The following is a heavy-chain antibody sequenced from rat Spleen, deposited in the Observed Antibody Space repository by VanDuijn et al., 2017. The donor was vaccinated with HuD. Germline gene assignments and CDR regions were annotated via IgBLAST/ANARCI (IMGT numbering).Heavy chain of an antibody. V-gene: IGHV5-27*01. Sequence: EVQLVESGGGLVQPGRSLKLSCAASGFTFSNYDMAWVRQAPTKGLEWVASISTSGGSTYYRDSVKGRFTISRDNARSTLYLQMDSLRSDDTATYYCTTSETWFAYWGQGTLVTVSS. D-gene: IGHD1-11*01. CDR3: TTSETWFAY. CDR2: ISTSGGST. J-gene: IGHJ3*01. CDR1: GFTFSNYD.